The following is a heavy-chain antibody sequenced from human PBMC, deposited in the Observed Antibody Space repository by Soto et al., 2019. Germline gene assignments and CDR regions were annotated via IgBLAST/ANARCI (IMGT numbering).Heavy chain of an antibody. Sequence: GGSLKLSCAASGFTFSSYGMHWVRQAPGKGLEWVAVIWYDGSNKYYADSVKGRFTISRDNSKNTLYLQMNSLRAEDTAVYYCARDSLWFGELLSLFDYWGQGTLVTVSS. D-gene: IGHD3-10*01. V-gene: IGHV3-33*01. CDR3: ARDSLWFGELLSLFDY. CDR2: IWYDGSNK. J-gene: IGHJ4*02. CDR1: GFTFSSYG.